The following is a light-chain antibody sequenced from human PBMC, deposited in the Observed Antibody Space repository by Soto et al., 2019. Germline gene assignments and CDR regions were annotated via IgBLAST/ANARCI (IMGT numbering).Light chain of an antibody. J-gene: IGLJ1*01. V-gene: IGLV2-8*01. Sequence: QPVLTQPPSASGSPGQSITISCTGTSSDVGGYNYVSWYQQHPGKAPKLIINEVTKRPSGVPDRFSGSKSGNTASLTVSGLQAEDEADYFCSSYAGRNSIYVFGTGTKLTVL. CDR2: EVT. CDR1: SSDVGGYNY. CDR3: SSYAGRNSIYV.